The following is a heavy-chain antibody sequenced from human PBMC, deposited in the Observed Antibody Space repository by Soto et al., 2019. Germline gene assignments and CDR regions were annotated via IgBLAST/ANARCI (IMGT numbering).Heavy chain of an antibody. V-gene: IGHV4-39*01. Sequence: PSETLSLTCAVSGGSVSGSYYYWAWLRQSPGKGPEWIGSVFHTGFTSYNPSLESRVSVSVDTSKSQCSLKLSAVTASDTAVYYCATSQKGYNWNYFDHWGQGALVTSPQ. J-gene: IGHJ4*02. D-gene: IGHD1-1*01. CDR3: ATSQKGYNWNYFDH. CDR2: VFHTGFT. CDR1: GGSVSGSYYY.